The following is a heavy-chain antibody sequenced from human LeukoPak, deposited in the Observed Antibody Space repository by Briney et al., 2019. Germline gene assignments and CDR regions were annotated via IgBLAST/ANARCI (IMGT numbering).Heavy chain of an antibody. D-gene: IGHD2-21*01. V-gene: IGHV4-31*03. CDR3: ARPQRAVYKAYTDDAFDI. CDR2: IYYSGST. J-gene: IGHJ3*02. CDR1: GGSISSGGYY. Sequence: SQTLSLTCTVSGGSISSGGYYWSWIRQHPGKGLEWIGYIYYSGSTYYNPSLKSRVIISVDTSKNQFSLKLSSVTAADTAVYYCARPQRAVYKAYTDDAFDIWGQGTMVTVSS.